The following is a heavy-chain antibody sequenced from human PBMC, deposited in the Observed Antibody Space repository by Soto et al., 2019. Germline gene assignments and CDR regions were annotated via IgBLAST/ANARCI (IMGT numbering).Heavy chain of an antibody. D-gene: IGHD2-15*01. CDR2: IYVSGTT. V-gene: IGHV4-4*07. Sequence: QVQLQESGPGLVRPSETLSLTCTVSGDAINSYYWTWIRQPAGKGLEWIGRIYVSGTTDYNPSLKSRVTMSVDTSKNQFSLKLTSVTAADTAVYYCARLAVARAVSDWFDPWGQGTLVTVSS. J-gene: IGHJ5*02. CDR3: ARLAVARAVSDWFDP. CDR1: GDAINSYY.